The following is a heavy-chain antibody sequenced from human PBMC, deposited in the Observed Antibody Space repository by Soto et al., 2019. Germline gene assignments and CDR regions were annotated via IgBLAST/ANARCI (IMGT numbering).Heavy chain of an antibody. CDR1: GFTLGSYG. J-gene: IGHJ6*03. CDR2: ISSGSNYI. Sequence: GGSLRLSCVASGFTLGSYGMNWVRQAPGKGPEWVSSISSGSNYIYYADSVKGRFTVSRDNPKNSLYLQLSSLRAEDTAVYYCAAMTTTTPRECYYMDVWGKGTTVTVSS. CDR3: AAMTTTTPRECYYMDV. D-gene: IGHD4-17*01. V-gene: IGHV3-21*01.